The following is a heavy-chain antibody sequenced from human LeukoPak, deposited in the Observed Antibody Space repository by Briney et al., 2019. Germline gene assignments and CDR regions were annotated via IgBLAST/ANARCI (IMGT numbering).Heavy chain of an antibody. V-gene: IGHV3-23*01. Sequence: GGSLRLSCAASGFTFSTYAMSWVRQAPGKGLEWVSVISGSGSSTYYADSVKGRFTISRDNSKNTLYLQMNSLRAEDTAVYYCARGMVVAATSKKNWFDPWGQGTLVTVSS. D-gene: IGHD2-15*01. CDR3: ARGMVVAATSKKNWFDP. CDR2: ISGSGSST. CDR1: GFTFSTYA. J-gene: IGHJ5*02.